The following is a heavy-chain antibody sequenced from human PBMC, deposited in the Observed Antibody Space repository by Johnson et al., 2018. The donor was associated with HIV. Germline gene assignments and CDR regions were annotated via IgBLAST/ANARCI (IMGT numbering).Heavy chain of an antibody. CDR1: GFTFGDYA. V-gene: IGHV3-49*03. CDR3: TLPLGAAAGWYDAAFDI. J-gene: IGHJ3*02. Sequence: VQLVESGGGVVQPGRSLRLSCTASGFTFGDYAMSWFRQAPGKGLEWVGFIRSKAHGGTTEYAASVKGRFTISRDDSKSIAYLQMNSLKTEDTAVYYCTLPLGAAAGWYDAAFDIWGRGTMVTGSS. D-gene: IGHD6-13*01. CDR2: IRSKAHGGTT.